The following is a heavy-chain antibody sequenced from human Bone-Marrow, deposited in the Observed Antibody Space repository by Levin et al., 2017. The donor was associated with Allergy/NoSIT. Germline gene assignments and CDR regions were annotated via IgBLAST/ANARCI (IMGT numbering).Heavy chain of an antibody. J-gene: IGHJ4*02. CDR3: ARGAVATIPDY. CDR1: GGTFTRYT. D-gene: IGHD5-12*01. Sequence: PGASVKVSCTLSGGTFTRYTIDWVRQAPGQGLEWMGRITPVTGASNRAQRFQDRLTITADKSTTTAYMELSSLTSNDTALYYCARGAVATIPDYWGQGTLVTVSS. CDR2: ITPVTGAS. V-gene: IGHV1-69*08.